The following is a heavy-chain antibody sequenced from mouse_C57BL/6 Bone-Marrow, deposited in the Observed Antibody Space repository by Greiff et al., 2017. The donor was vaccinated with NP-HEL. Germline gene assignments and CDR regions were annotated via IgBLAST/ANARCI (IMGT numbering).Heavy chain of an antibody. CDR2: IDPEDGDT. CDR1: GFNIKDYY. CDR3: ARDGSSSWFAY. D-gene: IGHD1-1*01. Sequence: VQLQQSGAELVKPGASVKLSCTASGFNIKDYYMHWVKQRTEQGLEWIGRIDPEDGDTKYAPKFQGKATITADTSSNTAYLQLSSLTSEDTAVYYCARDGSSSWFAYWGQGTLVTVSA. V-gene: IGHV14-2*01. J-gene: IGHJ3*01.